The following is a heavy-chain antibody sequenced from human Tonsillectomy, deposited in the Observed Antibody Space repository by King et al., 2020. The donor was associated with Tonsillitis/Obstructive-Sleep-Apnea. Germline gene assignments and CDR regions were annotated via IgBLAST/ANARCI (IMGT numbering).Heavy chain of an antibody. V-gene: IGHV5-10-1*03. CDR1: GYSFTNHW. J-gene: IGHJ4*02. Sequence: VQLVQSGAEVKKPGESLTISCKGSGYSFTNHWITWVRQMPGKGLEWMGRIDPSNSYTNYSPSFQGHATMSADKSISTAYLQWSSLRASDTAMYYCARLWYYDFWSGYYYFDYWGQGTLVTVSS. D-gene: IGHD3-3*01. CDR3: ARLWYYDFWSGYYYFDY. CDR2: IDPSNSYT.